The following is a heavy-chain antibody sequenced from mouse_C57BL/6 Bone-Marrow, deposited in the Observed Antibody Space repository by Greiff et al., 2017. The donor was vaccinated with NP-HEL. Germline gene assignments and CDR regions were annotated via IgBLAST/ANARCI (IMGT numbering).Heavy chain of an antibody. J-gene: IGHJ3*01. D-gene: IGHD2-4*01. V-gene: IGHV5-12*01. CDR3: ARQDDYDDSFAY. CDR2: ISNGGGST. Sequence: EVQLVESGGGLVQPGGSLKLSCAASGFTFSDYYMYWVRQTPEKRLEWVAYISNGGGSTYYPDTVKGRFTISRDNAKNTLYLQMSRLKSEDTAMYYCARQDDYDDSFAYWGQGTLVTVSA. CDR1: GFTFSDYY.